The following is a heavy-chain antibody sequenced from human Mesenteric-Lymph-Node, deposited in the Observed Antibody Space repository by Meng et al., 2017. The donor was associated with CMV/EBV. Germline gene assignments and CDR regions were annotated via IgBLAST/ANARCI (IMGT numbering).Heavy chain of an antibody. CDR3: ARDSVAGSGLDC. V-gene: IGHV4-31*02. D-gene: IGHD6-19*01. CDR2: INYSGST. J-gene: IGHJ4*02. Sequence: WTVSGGSISSGGYYWSWIRQHPGKGLEWIGYINYSGSTDSNPSLKSRVTISVDTSKNQFSLKLSSLTAADTAVYYCARDSVAGSGLDCWGQGTLVTVSS. CDR1: GGSISSGGYY.